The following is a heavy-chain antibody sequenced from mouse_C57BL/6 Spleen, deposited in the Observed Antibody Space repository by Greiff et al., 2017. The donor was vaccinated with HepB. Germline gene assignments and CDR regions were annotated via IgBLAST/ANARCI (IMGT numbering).Heavy chain of an antibody. CDR1: GYAFSSSW. CDR2: IYPGDGDT. CDR3: AREYYGSSFGD. V-gene: IGHV1-82*01. D-gene: IGHD1-1*01. Sequence: VQLQQSGPELVKPGASVKISCKASGYAFSSSWMNWVKQRPGKGLEWIGRIYPGDGDTNYNGKFKGKATLTADKSSSTSYMQLSSLTSEDSAVYFCAREYYGSSFGDWGQGTTLTVSS. J-gene: IGHJ2*01.